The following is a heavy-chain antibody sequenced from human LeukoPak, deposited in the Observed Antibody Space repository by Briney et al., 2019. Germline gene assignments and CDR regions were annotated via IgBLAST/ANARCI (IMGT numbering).Heavy chain of an antibody. CDR2: IDYGGSVT. CDR1: GFTFTAYT. J-gene: IGHJ4*02. V-gene: IGHV3-48*01. Sequence: GGSLRLSCSASGFTFTAYTMNWVRQAPGKGPEWVCCIDYGGSVTHYADSVKGRFTISRDNAENSLYLQMNSLRVADTAVYYCTRDLEYWSQGVQVTVSS. CDR3: TRDLEY.